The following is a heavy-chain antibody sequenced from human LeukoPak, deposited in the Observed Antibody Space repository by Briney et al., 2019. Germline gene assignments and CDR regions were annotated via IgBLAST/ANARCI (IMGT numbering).Heavy chain of an antibody. CDR3: ARGIRDYVWGSYRFQH. CDR1: GGSFSGYY. Sequence: SETLSLTCAVYGGSFSGYYWSWIRQPPGKGLEWIGEINHSGSTNYNPSLKSRVAISVDTSKNQFSLKLSSVTAADTAVYYCARGIRDYVWGSYRFQHWDQGTLVTVSS. V-gene: IGHV4-34*01. J-gene: IGHJ1*01. CDR2: INHSGST. D-gene: IGHD3-16*02.